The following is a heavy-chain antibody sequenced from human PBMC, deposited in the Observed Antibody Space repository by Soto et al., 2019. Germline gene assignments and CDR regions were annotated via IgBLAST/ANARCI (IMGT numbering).Heavy chain of an antibody. D-gene: IGHD3-16*02. CDR3: ARDTGYDYVWGSYRSTYDY. J-gene: IGHJ4*02. CDR1: GFTFSSYW. CDR2: IKQDGSEK. Sequence: GGSLRLSCAASGFTFSSYWMSWVRQAPGKGLEWVANIKQDGSEKYYVDSVKGRFTTSRDNAKNSLYLQMNSLRAEDTAVYYCARDTGYDYVWGSYRSTYDYWGQGTLVTVSS. V-gene: IGHV3-7*01.